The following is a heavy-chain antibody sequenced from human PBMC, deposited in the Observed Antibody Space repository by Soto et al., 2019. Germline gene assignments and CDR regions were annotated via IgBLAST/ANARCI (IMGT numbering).Heavy chain of an antibody. CDR1: HLCIGSTSY. Sequence: SGNLYITSTVYHLCIGSTSYWCWIRQAPGKELQWIGSMKHSGSAYYNPSLRRRATISLDTSKNQFSLELTSVTAADTVVYNCARVEGAGYSYGFCVPWGLG. V-gene: IGHV4-38-2*02. CDR3: ARVEGAGYSYGFCVP. D-gene: IGHD5-18*01. CDR2: MKHSGSA. J-gene: IGHJ5*02.